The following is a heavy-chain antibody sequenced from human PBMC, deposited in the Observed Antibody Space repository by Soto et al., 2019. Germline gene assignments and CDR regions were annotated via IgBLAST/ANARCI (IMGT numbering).Heavy chain of an antibody. V-gene: IGHV1-8*01. CDR3: ARGASTRAIFGVVIRQYNCFDP. J-gene: IGHJ5*02. D-gene: IGHD3-3*01. CDR2: MNPNSGNT. Sequence: ASVKVSCQASGYTFTSYDINWVRPATGQGLEGMGWMNPNSGNTGYAQKFQGRVTMTRNTSISTAYMELSSLRSEDTAVDYCARGASTRAIFGVVIRQYNCFDPWGQGTLVTVP. CDR1: GYTFTSYD.